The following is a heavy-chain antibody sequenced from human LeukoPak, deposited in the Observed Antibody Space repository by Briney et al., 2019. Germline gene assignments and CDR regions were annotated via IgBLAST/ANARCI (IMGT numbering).Heavy chain of an antibody. V-gene: IGHV3-7*03. D-gene: IGHD6-13*01. J-gene: IGHJ4*02. CDR3: ARDPDSSSQRGAFYFDY. CDR2: IKTDGSEK. CDR1: GFTFSNYW. Sequence: GGSLRLSCEGSGFTFSNYWMGWVRQAPGKGLKWVANIKTDGSEKYYVDSVKGRFTISRDNAKNSLYLQMNSLRAEDTAVYYCARDPDSSSQRGAFYFDYWGQGTLVTVSS.